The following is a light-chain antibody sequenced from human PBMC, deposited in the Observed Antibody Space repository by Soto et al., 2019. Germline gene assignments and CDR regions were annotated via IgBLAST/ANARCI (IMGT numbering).Light chain of an antibody. J-gene: IGKJ5*01. Sequence: DIQMTQSPSSLSASVGDRVTITCQASQDISNYLNWYQQKPGKAPKLLIYDASNLETGVPSRFSGSGSGTDFTFTNSSLQPEDIATYYCQQYDTLPITFGQGTRLEIK. CDR3: QQYDTLPIT. CDR2: DAS. V-gene: IGKV1-33*01. CDR1: QDISNY.